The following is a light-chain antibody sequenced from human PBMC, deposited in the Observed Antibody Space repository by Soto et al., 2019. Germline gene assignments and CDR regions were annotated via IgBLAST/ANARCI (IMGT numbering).Light chain of an antibody. V-gene: IGLV1-40*01. J-gene: IGLJ1*01. CDR1: TSNIGSGYD. Sequence: QSVLTQPPSVSGAPGQRVTIPCTGTTSNIGSGYDVHWYQQLPGTAPKVLIYGNNNRPSGVPGRFSASKSGTSASLAITGLQAEDEADYYCQSYDSMLSGYVFGTGTKLTVL. CDR3: QSYDSMLSGYV. CDR2: GNN.